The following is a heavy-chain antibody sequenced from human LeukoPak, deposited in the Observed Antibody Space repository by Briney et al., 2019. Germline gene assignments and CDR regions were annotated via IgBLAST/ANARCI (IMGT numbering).Heavy chain of an antibody. V-gene: IGHV3-30*18. Sequence: GGSLRLSCAASGFTFSSYAMSWVRQAPGKGLEWVAVISYDGSDKYYRDSVRGRFTISRDNSRNTLYLQMNSLRAEDTAVYYCAKSGCSSTSCYVNYWGQGTLVTVSS. D-gene: IGHD2-2*01. CDR3: AKSGCSSTSCYVNY. CDR2: ISYDGSDK. J-gene: IGHJ4*02. CDR1: GFTFSSYA.